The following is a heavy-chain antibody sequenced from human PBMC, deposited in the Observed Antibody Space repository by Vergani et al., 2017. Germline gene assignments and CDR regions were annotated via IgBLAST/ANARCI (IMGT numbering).Heavy chain of an antibody. D-gene: IGHD3-3*01. V-gene: IGHV4-31*03. CDR3: AAPGPNFWSGYYALDI. CDR2: VFYSGDT. J-gene: IGHJ3*02. Sequence: QLQLPESGPGLVKPSQTLSLTCTVSGGSMESGGYYWTWIRQVPGKGLEWIGHVFYSGDTDYNPSLKSRVTISLETSKSQFTLKLGSVTAADTAVYYCAAPGPNFWSGYYALDIWGQGTMVTVSS. CDR1: GGSMESGGYY.